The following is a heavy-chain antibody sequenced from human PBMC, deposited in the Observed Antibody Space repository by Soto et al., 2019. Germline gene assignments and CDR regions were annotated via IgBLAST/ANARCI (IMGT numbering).Heavy chain of an antibody. D-gene: IGHD3-10*01. V-gene: IGHV1-69*01. J-gene: IGHJ6*02. Sequence: VSCKASGGTFSSYAISWVRQAPGQGLEWMGGIIPIFGTANYAQKFQGRVTITADESTSTAYMELSSLRSEDTAVYYCARGDFRGVITYYYYYGMDVWGQGTTVTVSS. CDR3: ARGDFRGVITYYYYYGMDV. CDR1: GGTFSSYA. CDR2: IIPIFGTA.